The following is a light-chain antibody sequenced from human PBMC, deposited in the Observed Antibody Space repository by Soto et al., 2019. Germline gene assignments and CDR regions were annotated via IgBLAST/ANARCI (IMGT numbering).Light chain of an antibody. CDR2: KTS. CDR1: QSITTW. V-gene: IGKV1-5*03. Sequence: DIQLTQSPSTLSASVGDRVTITCRASQSITTWLAWYQQKPGKTPKLLIYKTSSLQSGVPSRFSGSASGPEFTLTISSLQTDDFATYYCQHYNTYSTFGQGTKVEIK. J-gene: IGKJ1*01. CDR3: QHYNTYST.